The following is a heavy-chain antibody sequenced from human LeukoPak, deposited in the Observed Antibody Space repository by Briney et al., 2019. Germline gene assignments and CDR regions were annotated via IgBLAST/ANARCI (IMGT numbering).Heavy chain of an antibody. CDR1: GFSLTSRPVG. Sequence: SGPTLVKPTETLTLTCSFSGFSLTSRPVGVGWILQPPGKALEWLGFAYWDDDNRYNPSLKRRLTVTKDTSKNQVVLTMTNMDPVDTGTYHCAHRRDYNGDWDGGLFDFWGQGILVTVSS. CDR2: AYWDDDN. D-gene: IGHD2-21*02. CDR3: AHRRDYNGDWDGGLFDF. J-gene: IGHJ4*02. V-gene: IGHV2-5*02.